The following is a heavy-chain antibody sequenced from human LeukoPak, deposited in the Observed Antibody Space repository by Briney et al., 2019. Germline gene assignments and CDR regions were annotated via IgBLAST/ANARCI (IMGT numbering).Heavy chain of an antibody. CDR3: AKLRSGIAVAGTNY. Sequence: GGSLRLSCGPSGFTFTNYAMSWVRQAPGKGLEWVSTISASGGNTFYSDSVKGRFAISRDNSKNTLYLQMNSLRAEDTAVYYCAKLRSGIAVAGTNYWGQGTLVTVSS. CDR2: ISASGGNT. V-gene: IGHV3-23*01. D-gene: IGHD6-19*01. CDR1: GFTFTNYA. J-gene: IGHJ4*02.